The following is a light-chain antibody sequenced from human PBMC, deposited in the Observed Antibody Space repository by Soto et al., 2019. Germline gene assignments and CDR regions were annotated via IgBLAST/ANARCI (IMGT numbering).Light chain of an antibody. CDR1: QSISSW. CDR3: QQYNSYPLT. CDR2: KAS. V-gene: IGKV1-5*03. J-gene: IGKJ4*01. Sequence: DIQMTQSPSTLSASVGDRVTITCGASQSISSWLAWYQQKPGKAPKLLIYKASSLESGVPSRLRGSGYGTELTITISSMQTDDFETYYCQQYNSYPLTFGGGTKVDIK.